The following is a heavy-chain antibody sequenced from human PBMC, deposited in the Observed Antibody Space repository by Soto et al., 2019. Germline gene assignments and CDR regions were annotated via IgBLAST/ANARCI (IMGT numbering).Heavy chain of an antibody. CDR3: ARDGRVLQFMEWLSSN. V-gene: IGHV3-7*05. D-gene: IGHD3-3*01. Sequence: PGGSLRLSCAASGFTFSSSWMSWVRQAPGKGLEWVANIKHDGSQKFYVDSVKGRFTVSRDNAKNSLYLQMNSLRVEDTAVYYCARDGRVLQFMEWLSSNWGRGTLVTVSS. CDR2: IKHDGSQK. J-gene: IGHJ4*02. CDR1: GFTFSSSW.